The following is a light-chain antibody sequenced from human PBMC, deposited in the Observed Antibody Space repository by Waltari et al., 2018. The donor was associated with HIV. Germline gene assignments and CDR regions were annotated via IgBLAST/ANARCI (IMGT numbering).Light chain of an antibody. CDR3: AAWDDSLNGVV. CDR1: SSHIGSNT. V-gene: IGLV1-44*01. J-gene: IGLJ2*01. Sequence: QSVLTQPPSASGTPGQRVTISCSGSSSHIGSNTVNWYQQLPGTAPKLLIYSNNQRPSGVPDRFSDSKSGTSASLAISGLQSEDEADYYCAAWDDSLNGVVFGGGTKLTVL. CDR2: SNN.